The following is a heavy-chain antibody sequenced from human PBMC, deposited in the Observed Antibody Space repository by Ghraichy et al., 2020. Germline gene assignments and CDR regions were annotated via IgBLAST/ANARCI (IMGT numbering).Heavy chain of an antibody. Sequence: GESLNISCAASGFTFSTCAMTWVRQAPGKGLEWVSGISGSGDNTHYADSVKGRFTISRDNSKKTLYLQMNSLRAEDTAVYYCAKGAPYDFDSSGYYTNRPFDHWGQGTLVTVSS. J-gene: IGHJ4*02. D-gene: IGHD3-22*01. CDR1: GFTFSTCA. V-gene: IGHV3-23*01. CDR2: ISGSGDNT. CDR3: AKGAPYDFDSSGYYTNRPFDH.